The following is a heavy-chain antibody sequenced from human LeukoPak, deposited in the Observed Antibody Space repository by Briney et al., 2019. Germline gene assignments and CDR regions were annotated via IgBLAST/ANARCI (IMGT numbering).Heavy chain of an antibody. CDR1: GFTFSSYA. J-gene: IGHJ4*02. Sequence: GGSLRLSCAASGFTFSSYAMSWVRQAPGKGLEWVSAISGSGGSTYYADSVKGRFTISRDNSKNTLYLQMNSLRAEDTAVYYCARDKGLAYCGGDCPGDFDYWGQGTLVTVSS. D-gene: IGHD2-21*01. CDR2: ISGSGGST. CDR3: ARDKGLAYCGGDCPGDFDY. V-gene: IGHV3-23*01.